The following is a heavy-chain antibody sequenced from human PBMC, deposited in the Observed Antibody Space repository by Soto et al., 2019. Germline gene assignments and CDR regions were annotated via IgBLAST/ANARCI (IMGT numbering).Heavy chain of an antibody. CDR2: ISSSSSYI. CDR1: GFTFSSYS. Sequence: EVQLVESGGGLVKPGGSLRLSCAASGFTFSSYSMNWVRQAPGKGLEWVSSISSSSSYIYYADSVKGRFTITRDNAKNSLYLQMNSLRAEDTAVYYCARDSYASSGYSTPFDYWCQGTLVTVSS. V-gene: IGHV3-21*03. CDR3: ARDSYASSGYSTPFDY. J-gene: IGHJ4*02. D-gene: IGHD3-22*01.